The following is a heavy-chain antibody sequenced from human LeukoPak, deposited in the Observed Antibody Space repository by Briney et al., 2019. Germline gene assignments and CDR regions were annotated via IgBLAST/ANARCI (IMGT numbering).Heavy chain of an antibody. CDR1: GGSISSGSYY. Sequence: SETLSLTCTVSGGSISSGSYYWRWIRQPAGKGLEWIGRIYTSGSTNYNPSLKSRVTISVDTSKNQFSLKLSSVTAADTAVYYCAVSVTSPYYYYMDVRGKGTTVTVSS. V-gene: IGHV4-61*02. J-gene: IGHJ6*03. CDR2: IYTSGST. CDR3: AVSVTSPYYYYMDV. D-gene: IGHD4-11*01.